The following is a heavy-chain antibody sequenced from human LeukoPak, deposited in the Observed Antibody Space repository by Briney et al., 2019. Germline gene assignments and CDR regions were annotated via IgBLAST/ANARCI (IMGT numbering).Heavy chain of an antibody. CDR2: ISSSGST. V-gene: IGHV4-61*02. D-gene: IGHD1-1*01. CDR3: ARDRGTWNDDGFDY. CDR1: GDSISSGDYY. J-gene: IGHJ4*02. Sequence: SENLSLTCTVSGDSISSGDYYWSWIRQPAGKGLEWIGRISSSGSTNYNPSLKSRVTISVDTSKNQFSLKLSSVTAADTAVYYCARDRGTWNDDGFDYWGQGTLVTVSS.